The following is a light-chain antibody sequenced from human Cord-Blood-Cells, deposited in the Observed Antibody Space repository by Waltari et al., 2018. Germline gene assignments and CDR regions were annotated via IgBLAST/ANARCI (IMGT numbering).Light chain of an antibody. Sequence: DIQMTQSPSSLSASVGDRDNIPCKANQDISNYLNWYQQNPGKAAKVLIYDASNLETGVPSRFSGSGSGTDDTFTISSLQPEDISTYYCQQYDNLPPYTFGQGTKLDIK. CDR2: DAS. CDR3: QQYDNLPPYT. V-gene: IGKV1-33*01. CDR1: QDISNY. J-gene: IGKJ2*01.